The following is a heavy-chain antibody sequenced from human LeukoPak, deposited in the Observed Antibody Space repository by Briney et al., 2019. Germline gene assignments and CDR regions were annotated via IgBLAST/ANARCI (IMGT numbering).Heavy chain of an antibody. Sequence: GGSLRLSCAASGFTVSSNYMSWVRQAPGKGLEWVSVIYSGGSTYYADSVKSRFTISRDNSKNTLYLQMNSLRAEDTAVYYCARATWFGELFWFDPWGQGTLVTVSS. CDR1: GFTVSSNY. J-gene: IGHJ5*02. CDR3: ARATWFGELFWFDP. CDR2: IYSGGST. D-gene: IGHD3-10*01. V-gene: IGHV3-53*01.